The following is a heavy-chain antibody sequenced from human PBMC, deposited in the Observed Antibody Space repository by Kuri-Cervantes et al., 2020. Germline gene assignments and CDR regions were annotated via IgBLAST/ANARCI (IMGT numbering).Heavy chain of an antibody. CDR3: ARSLTGYYIDYYYGMDV. Sequence: ASVKVSCKASGYTFTGYYMHWVRQAPGQGLEWMGWINPNSGGTNYAQKFQGRVTMTRDTSTSTAYMELSSLRSEDTAVYYCARSLTGYYIDYYYGMDVWGQGTTVTVGS. CDR1: GYTFTGYY. V-gene: IGHV1-2*02. J-gene: IGHJ6*01. D-gene: IGHD3-9*01. CDR2: INPNSGGT.